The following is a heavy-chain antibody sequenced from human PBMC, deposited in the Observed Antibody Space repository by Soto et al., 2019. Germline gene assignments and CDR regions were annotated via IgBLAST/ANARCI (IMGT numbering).Heavy chain of an antibody. CDR3: ARDYSSRWYAAGP. V-gene: IGHV1-46*01. D-gene: IGHD6-19*01. Sequence: GASVKVSCKASGYTFTSYYMHWVRQAPGQGLEWMGIINPSGGSTSYAQKFQGRVTMTRDTSTSTVYMELSSLRSEDTTVYYCARDYSSRWYAAGPWGQGTLVTVSS. J-gene: IGHJ5*02. CDR2: INPSGGST. CDR1: GYTFTSYY.